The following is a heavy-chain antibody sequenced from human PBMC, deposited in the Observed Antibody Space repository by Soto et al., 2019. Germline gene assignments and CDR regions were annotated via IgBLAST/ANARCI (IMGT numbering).Heavy chain of an antibody. V-gene: IGHV1-69*12. CDR1: GGTFSNYA. Sequence: QVQLVQSGAEVKKPGSSVKVSCKVSGGTFSNYAIDWVRLAPGHGLEWMGGIVPIFGTTYYTQKFQGRAKIIADDSTTTDYLEMSSLRSEDTAIYYCARVEAVAGLYNYHGLDVWGQGTAVTVSS. D-gene: IGHD6-19*01. J-gene: IGHJ6*02. CDR3: ARVEAVAGLYNYHGLDV. CDR2: IVPIFGTT.